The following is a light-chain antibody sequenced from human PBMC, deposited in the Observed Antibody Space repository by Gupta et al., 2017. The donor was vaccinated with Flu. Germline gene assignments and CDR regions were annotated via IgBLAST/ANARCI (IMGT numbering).Light chain of an antibody. V-gene: IGKV1-9*01. CDR1: QGISSY. CDR3: QQLKSYPLIT. Sequence: DIQLTQSPSFLSASVGDRVTITCRASQGISSYLAWYQQKPGKAPKLLIYAASTLQSGVPSRFSGSGSGKEFTLTISSRQPEDFASYYCQQLKSYPLITFGQGTRLDIK. J-gene: IGKJ5*01. CDR2: AAS.